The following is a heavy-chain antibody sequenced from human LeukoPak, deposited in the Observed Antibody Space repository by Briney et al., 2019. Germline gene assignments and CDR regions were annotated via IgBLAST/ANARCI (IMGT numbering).Heavy chain of an antibody. CDR1: GGSFSGYY. CDR2: IIHSVST. Sequence: SETLSLTCAVYGGSFSGYYWCWIRQPPGKGLEWGGEIIHSVSTNYNPSLQRRVNTSVATSTNQFSRMLSSVTAADTAVYYCARGWGVVVIRWFDPWGQGTLVTVSS. V-gene: IGHV4-34*01. J-gene: IGHJ5*02. D-gene: IGHD3-22*01. CDR3: ARGWGVVVIRWFDP.